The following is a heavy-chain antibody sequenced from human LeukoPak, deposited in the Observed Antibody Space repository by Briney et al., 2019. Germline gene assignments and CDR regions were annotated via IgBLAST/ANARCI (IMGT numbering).Heavy chain of an antibody. CDR2: IYYSGSA. Sequence: SETLSLTCSVTGGSISSGDYYWTWIRQPPGKGLEWIAYIYYSGSAEYNLSLQSRATISGDTSKNQFFLKLGSVTAADTAVYYCARRQYYYGSGSMDVWGKGTMVTISS. D-gene: IGHD3-10*01. V-gene: IGHV4-30-4*08. CDR1: GGSISSGDYY. J-gene: IGHJ6*03. CDR3: ARRQYYYGSGSMDV.